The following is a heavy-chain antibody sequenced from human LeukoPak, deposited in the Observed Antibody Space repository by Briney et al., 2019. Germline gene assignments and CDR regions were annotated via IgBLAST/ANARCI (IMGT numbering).Heavy chain of an antibody. CDR3: ARGLIVGPRIRSDAFDI. V-gene: IGHV1-46*01. J-gene: IGHJ3*02. CDR1: GYTFIGYY. Sequence: ASVKVSCKASGYTFIGYYIHWVRQAPGQGLEGMGIINPSGGSTSYAQKFQGRVTMTRDMSTSTVYMELSSLRSEDTAVYYCARGLIVGPRIRSDAFDIWGQGTMVTVSS. CDR2: INPSGGST. D-gene: IGHD1-26*01.